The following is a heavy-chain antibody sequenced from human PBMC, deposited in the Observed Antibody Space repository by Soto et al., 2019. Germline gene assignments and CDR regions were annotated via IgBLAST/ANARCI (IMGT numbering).Heavy chain of an antibody. CDR2: IIPVFGTA. J-gene: IGHJ5*02. Sequence: QVQLVQSGAEVKKPGSSVKVSCKASGGVFRNYAINWVRQAPGQGLEWMGGIIPVFGTADYPQKFQGRVTTTADDSTTTAYMELTSLKTEDTAVYFCARDRWGSYSFDTWGQGTLVTVAS. CDR1: GGVFRNYA. CDR3: ARDRWGSYSFDT. V-gene: IGHV1-69*01. D-gene: IGHD1-26*01.